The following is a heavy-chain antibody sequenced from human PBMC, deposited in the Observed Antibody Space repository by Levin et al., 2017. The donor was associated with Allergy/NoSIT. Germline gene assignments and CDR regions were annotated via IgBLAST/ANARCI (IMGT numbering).Heavy chain of an antibody. CDR1: GFTFSSYW. CDR2: IPPLVREP. CDR3: ARFMSSTNTFDY. D-gene: IGHD5/OR15-5a*01. J-gene: IGHJ4*02. V-gene: IGHV3-7*01. Sequence: SLRLSCAASGFTFSSYWMSWVRQAPGKGLEWFSLIPPLVREPSYVSSFKGRFTISRDNAKNSLYLQMSSLRVEDTAVYYCARFMSSTNTFDYWGQGTLVTVSS.